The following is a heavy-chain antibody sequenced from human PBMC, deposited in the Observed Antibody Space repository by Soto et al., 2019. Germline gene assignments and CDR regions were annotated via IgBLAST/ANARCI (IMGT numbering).Heavy chain of an antibody. CDR3: ARTYYYDSSGQGWFDP. V-gene: IGHV5-51*01. CDR1: GYSFTSYW. Sequence: PGESLKISCKGSGYSFTSYWIAWVRQMPGKGLEWMGIIYPGDSDTRYSPSFQGQVTISADKSISTAYLQWSSLKASDTATYYCARTYYYDSSGQGWFDPWGQGTLVTVSS. J-gene: IGHJ5*02. D-gene: IGHD3-22*01. CDR2: IYPGDSDT.